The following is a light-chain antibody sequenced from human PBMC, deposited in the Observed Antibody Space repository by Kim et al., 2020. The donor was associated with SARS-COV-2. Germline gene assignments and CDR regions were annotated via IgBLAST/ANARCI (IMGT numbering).Light chain of an antibody. CDR3: QSYDSSLSGYV. J-gene: IGLJ1*01. V-gene: IGLV1-40*01. CDR1: SSTIGAGYD. CDR2: GNS. Sequence: QRATTSCTGSSSTIGAGYDVPWYQQLPGTAPKLLIYGNSNRPSGVPDRFSGSKSGTSASLAITGLQAEDEADYYCQSYDSSLSGYVFGTGTKVTVL.